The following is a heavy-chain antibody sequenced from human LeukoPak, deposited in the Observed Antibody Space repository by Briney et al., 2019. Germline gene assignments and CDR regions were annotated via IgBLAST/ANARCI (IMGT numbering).Heavy chain of an antibody. D-gene: IGHD4-11*01. CDR1: GGSISSYY. J-gene: IGHJ6*03. CDR2: IYYSGST. CDR3: AMITVTTGPYYYYYYYMDV. Sequence: SETLSLTCTVSGGSISSYYWSWIRQPPGKGLEWIGYIYYSGSTNYNPSLKSRVTISVDTSKNQFSLKLSSVTAADTAVYYCAMITVTTGPYYYYYYYMDVWGKGTTVTVSS. V-gene: IGHV4-59*08.